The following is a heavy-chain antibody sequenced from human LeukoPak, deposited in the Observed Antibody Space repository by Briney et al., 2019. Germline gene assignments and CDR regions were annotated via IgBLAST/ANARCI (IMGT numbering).Heavy chain of an antibody. Sequence: ASVKVSCTASGYTFTSYGISWVRQAPGQGLEWMGWISAYNGNTNYAQKLQGRVTMTTDTFTSTAYMELRSLRSDDTAVYYCARGKLAVAGTGFDYWGQGTLVTVSS. CDR1: GYTFTSYG. CDR2: ISAYNGNT. D-gene: IGHD6-19*01. J-gene: IGHJ4*02. CDR3: ARGKLAVAGTGFDY. V-gene: IGHV1-18*01.